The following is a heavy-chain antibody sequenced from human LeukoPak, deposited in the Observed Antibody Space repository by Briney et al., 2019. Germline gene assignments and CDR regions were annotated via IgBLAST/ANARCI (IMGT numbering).Heavy chain of an antibody. D-gene: IGHD1-26*01. J-gene: IGHJ4*02. CDR2: IYYGGGT. Sequence: TLSLTCTVSGGSISSVGYYWSWIRQHPGKGLEWIGYIYYGGGTYYNPSLKSRVTISVDTSNSQFSLRLSSVTAADTAVYYCARDLGPTTGYFDYWGQGILVTVSS. V-gene: IGHV4-31*03. CDR1: GGSISSVGYY. CDR3: ARDLGPTTGYFDY.